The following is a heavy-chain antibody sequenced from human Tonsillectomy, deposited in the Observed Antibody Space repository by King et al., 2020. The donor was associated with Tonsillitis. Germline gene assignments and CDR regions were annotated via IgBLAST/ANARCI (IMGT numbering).Heavy chain of an antibody. J-gene: IGHJ6*02. Sequence: VQLVESGGGVVQPERSLRLSCAASGFTFSSYAVHWVRQAPGKGLEWVTLISYDGTNKYYADSVKGRFTISRDNSKNTLYLQMNSLRTEDTDVYYCARERIAYCGATSCYVIYGMDVWGQGPTVTVAS. CDR1: GFTFSSYA. CDR3: ARERIAYCGATSCYVIYGMDV. D-gene: IGHD2-2*01. V-gene: IGHV3-30*04. CDR2: ISYDGTNK.